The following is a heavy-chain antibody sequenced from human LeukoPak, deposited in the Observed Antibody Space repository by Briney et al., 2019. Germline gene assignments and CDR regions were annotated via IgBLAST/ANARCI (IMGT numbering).Heavy chain of an antibody. Sequence: SVKVSCKASGGAFSSYTISWVRQAPGQGLEWMGRIIPILGIANYAQKFQGRVTITADKSTSTAYMELSSLRSEDTAVYYCARDSTPPDGYNSTVGFNWFDPWGQGTLVTVSS. D-gene: IGHD5-24*01. CDR2: IIPILGIA. V-gene: IGHV1-69*04. CDR1: GGAFSSYT. J-gene: IGHJ5*02. CDR3: ARDSTPPDGYNSTVGFNWFDP.